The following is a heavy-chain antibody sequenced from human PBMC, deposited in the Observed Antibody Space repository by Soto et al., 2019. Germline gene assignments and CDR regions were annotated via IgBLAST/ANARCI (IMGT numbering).Heavy chain of an antibody. Sequence: EVQLVESGGGLIQPGGSLRLSCADSGFTFSDHQMNWVRQAPGRGLEWGSVIYSSGTTYYGDSVKGRFTISRDNSKNTLYLQMNSLRTEDTALYYCARAGSPFHSDSTGYWGFDYWGQGTLVTVSS. V-gene: IGHV3-53*01. CDR3: ARAGSPFHSDSTGYWGFDY. J-gene: IGHJ4*02. CDR1: GFTFSDHQ. CDR2: IYSSGTT. D-gene: IGHD3-9*01.